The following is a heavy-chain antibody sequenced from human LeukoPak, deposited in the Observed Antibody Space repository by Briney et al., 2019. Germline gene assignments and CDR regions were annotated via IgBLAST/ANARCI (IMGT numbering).Heavy chain of an antibody. CDR2: IYYSGST. CDR3: ARDAYVSYYYYGMDV. CDR1: GGSISSYY. D-gene: IGHD3-16*01. J-gene: IGHJ6*04. V-gene: IGHV4-59*01. Sequence: SETLSLTCTVSGGSISSYYWSWIRQPPGKGLEWIGYIYYSGSTNYNPSLKGRVTISVDTSKNQFSLKLTSVTAADTAVYYCARDAYVSYYYYGMDVWGKGTTVTVSS.